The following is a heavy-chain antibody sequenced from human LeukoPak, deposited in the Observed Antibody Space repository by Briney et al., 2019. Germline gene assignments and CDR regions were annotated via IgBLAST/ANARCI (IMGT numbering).Heavy chain of an antibody. CDR2: IHYSGNT. V-gene: IGHV4-59*12. CDR1: GGSISDYY. J-gene: IGHJ4*02. CDR3: ARRRYFDY. Sequence: SETVSLTCTVSGGSISDYYWSWIRQPPGKGLEWIGYIHYSGNTKYNLSLKSRVTISVDTSKNQFSLKLDSVTAADTAVYYCARRRYFDYWGQGTLVTVSS.